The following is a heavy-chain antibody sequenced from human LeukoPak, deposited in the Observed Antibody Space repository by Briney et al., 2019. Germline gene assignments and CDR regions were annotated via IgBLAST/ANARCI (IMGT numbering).Heavy chain of an antibody. CDR3: AREYRFSSSRGGFDY. Sequence: SETLSLTCTVSGGSISSYYWSWIRRPPGKGLEWIGYIYYSGSTNYNPSLKSRVTISVDTSKNQFSLKLSSVTAADTAVYYCAREYRFSSSRGGFDYWGQGTLVTVSS. D-gene: IGHD6-6*01. J-gene: IGHJ4*02. CDR1: GGSISSYY. V-gene: IGHV4-59*01. CDR2: IYYSGST.